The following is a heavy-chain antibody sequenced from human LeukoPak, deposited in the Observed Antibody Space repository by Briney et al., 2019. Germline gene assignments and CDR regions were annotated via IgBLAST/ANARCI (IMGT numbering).Heavy chain of an antibody. D-gene: IGHD2/OR15-2a*01. CDR2: IKQDGSER. Sequence: TGGTLRLSCAPSGFMFSRHWMSWVRQAPGKGPEWVANIKQDGSERYYVGSVKGRFTISRDNAKNSLYLQMSSLRAEDTAVYYCARDGGHSTDFDYWGQGTLVTVSS. V-gene: IGHV3-7*01. CDR3: ARDGGHSTDFDY. J-gene: IGHJ4*02. CDR1: GFMFSRHW.